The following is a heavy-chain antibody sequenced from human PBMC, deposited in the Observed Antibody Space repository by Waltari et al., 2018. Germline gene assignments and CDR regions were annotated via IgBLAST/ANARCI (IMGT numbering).Heavy chain of an antibody. J-gene: IGHJ4*02. V-gene: IGHV3-9*01. CDR1: GFSFDDYA. CDR3: AKDRPLGRYFDFLSPTLDC. Sequence: EVQLVESGGGLVQPGRSLRLSCAASGFSFDDYAMHWGRPAPGKGLEWVSGISWSGANIDYADSVKGRFTISRDNAKNSLYLQMNSLRSEDTAVYYCAKDRPLGRYFDFLSPTLDCWGQGTLVTVSS. D-gene: IGHD3-9*01. CDR2: ISWSGANI.